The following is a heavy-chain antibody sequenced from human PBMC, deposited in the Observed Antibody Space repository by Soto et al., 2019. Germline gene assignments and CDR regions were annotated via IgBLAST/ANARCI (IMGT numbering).Heavy chain of an antibody. V-gene: IGHV3-49*04. CDR1: GFTFSSYS. D-gene: IGHD1-1*01. J-gene: IGHJ4*02. Sequence: PGGSLRLSCAASGFTFSSYSMNWVRQAPGKGLEWVGFVRIKTYGETTEYAASVKGRFTVSRDDSKTIAYLQMNSLKTEDTAVYYCTRRSYHRLQLERLFDYWGQGTLVTVSS. CDR2: VRIKTYGETT. CDR3: TRRSYHRLQLERLFDY.